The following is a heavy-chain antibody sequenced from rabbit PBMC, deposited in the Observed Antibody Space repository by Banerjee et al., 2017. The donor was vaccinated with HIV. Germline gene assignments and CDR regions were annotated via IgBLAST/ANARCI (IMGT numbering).Heavy chain of an antibody. J-gene: IGHJ6*01. D-gene: IGHD1-1*01. CDR1: GFSFSSSYW. Sequence: EESGGDLVQPEGSLTLTCTASGFSFSSSYWIWWVRQAPGKGLQWIACIGVGGSGSTGYASWAKGRFTISKTSSTTVTLQMTSLTAADTATYFCARDQGYGSSSGSLWGPGTLVTVS. V-gene: IGHV1S45*01. CDR2: IGVGGSGST. CDR3: ARDQGYGSSSGSL.